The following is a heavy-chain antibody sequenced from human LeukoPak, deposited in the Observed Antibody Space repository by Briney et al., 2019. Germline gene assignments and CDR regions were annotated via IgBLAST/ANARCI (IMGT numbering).Heavy chain of an antibody. V-gene: IGHV3-30*18. D-gene: IGHD1-26*01. J-gene: IGHJ4*02. CDR2: ISYDGSNK. CDR3: AKPESFLWELTAPFDY. Sequence: GGSLRLSCAASGFTFSSYGMHWVRQAPGKGLEWVAVISYDGSNKYYADSVKGRFTISRDNSKNTLYLQMNSLRAGDTAVYYCAKPESFLWELTAPFDYWGQGTLVIVSS. CDR1: GFTFSSYG.